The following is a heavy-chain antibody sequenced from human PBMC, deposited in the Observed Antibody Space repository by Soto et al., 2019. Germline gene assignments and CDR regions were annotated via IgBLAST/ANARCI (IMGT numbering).Heavy chain of an antibody. J-gene: IGHJ6*02. CDR3: ASVAGADYNYGMDV. CDR1: GFTFSSYS. D-gene: IGHD6-19*01. V-gene: IGHV3-21*01. CDR2: ISSSSSYI. Sequence: GGSLRLSCAASGFTFSSYSMNWVRQAPGKGLEWVSSISSSSSYIYYADSVKGRFTISRDNAKNSLYLQMNSLRAEDTAVYYCASVAGADYNYGMDVWGQGTTVTVSS.